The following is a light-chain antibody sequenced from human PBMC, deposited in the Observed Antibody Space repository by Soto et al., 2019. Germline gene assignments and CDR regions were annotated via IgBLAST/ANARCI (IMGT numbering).Light chain of an antibody. J-gene: IGKJ4*01. CDR2: GAS. CDR3: QQSSSTPLT. CDR1: EAFSHY. Sequence: IHMTQSPSSLSASIGDRVTITCRASEAFSHYLNWYQQKPGKAPKLLIYGASKLQSGVPSRFSGSGSGTDFTLTITSLQGEDFATYYCQQSSSTPLTFGGGTKVEI. V-gene: IGKV1-39*01.